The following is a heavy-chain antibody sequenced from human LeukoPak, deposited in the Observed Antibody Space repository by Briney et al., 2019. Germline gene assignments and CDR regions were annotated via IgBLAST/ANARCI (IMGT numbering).Heavy chain of an antibody. CDR3: AKDSPVATW. Sequence: GGSLRLSCAASGFTFSSPAMSWVRQTPGKGLEWISSITPSGDGTYYAASVKGRFTISRDNSKNTLYLQMDSLRADDTAKYYCAKDSPVATWWGQGTLVTVSS. CDR1: GFTFSSPA. J-gene: IGHJ4*02. CDR2: ITPSGDGT. D-gene: IGHD1-26*01. V-gene: IGHV3-23*01.